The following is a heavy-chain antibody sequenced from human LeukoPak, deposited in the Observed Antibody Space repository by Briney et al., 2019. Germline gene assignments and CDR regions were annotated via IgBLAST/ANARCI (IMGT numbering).Heavy chain of an antibody. CDR3: ARGDIVVVPAAIGNYYMDV. D-gene: IGHD2-2*01. Sequence: SETLSLTCTVSGGSISSYYWSWIRQPPGKGLEWIGYIYYSGSTNYNPSLKSRVTISVYTSKNQFSLKLSSVTAADTAVYYCARGDIVVVPAAIGNYYMDVWGKGTTVTVSS. V-gene: IGHV4-59*01. CDR1: GGSISSYY. CDR2: IYYSGST. J-gene: IGHJ6*03.